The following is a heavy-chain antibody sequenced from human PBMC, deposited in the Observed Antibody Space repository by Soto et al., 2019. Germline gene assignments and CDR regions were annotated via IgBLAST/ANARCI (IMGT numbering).Heavy chain of an antibody. J-gene: IGHJ5*02. CDR2: INSDGSST. D-gene: IGHD4-17*01. V-gene: IGHV3-74*01. CDR1: GIIFSSYW. Sequence: EVQLVESGGGLVQPGGSLRLSCAASGIIFSSYWMHWVRQAPGKGLVWVSRINSDGSSTSYADSVKGRFTISRDNAKNTLYLQMNSLRVEDTAVYYCERVNDYGGPGIGFDPWGQGTLVTVSS. CDR3: ERVNDYGGPGIGFDP.